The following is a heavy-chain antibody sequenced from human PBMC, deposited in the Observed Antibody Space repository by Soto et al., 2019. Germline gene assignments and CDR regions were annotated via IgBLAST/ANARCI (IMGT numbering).Heavy chain of an antibody. CDR2: ISGGGGST. CDR1: GFTFTTYA. Sequence: EVQLLESGGGLVQPGGSLRLSCAASGFTFTTYAISWVRQAPGKGLEWVSIISGGGGSTYYADSVKGRVTTSRDNSKNTLYLQMNSLRDEDTAIYYCAKDRTFGDYGGAFDIWGQGTTVIVSS. J-gene: IGHJ3*02. CDR3: AKDRTFGDYGGAFDI. D-gene: IGHD4-17*01. V-gene: IGHV3-23*01.